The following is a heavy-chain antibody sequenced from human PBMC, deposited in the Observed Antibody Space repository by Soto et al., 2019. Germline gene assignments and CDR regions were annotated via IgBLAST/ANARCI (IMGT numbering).Heavy chain of an antibody. CDR3: ARGGARAVAAMFDY. CDR2: IHSSGST. D-gene: IGHD2-2*01. V-gene: IGHV4-4*07. Sequence: QVQLQESGPGLVKPSETLSLTCTVSGGSISGYYWSWIRQTAGKGLEWIGRIHSSGSTDYSPSLTSRITMSVDTSRNQFSVELTSVTAPDTAVYYCARGGARAVAAMFDYWGQGSLVTVSS. J-gene: IGHJ4*02. CDR1: GGSISGYY.